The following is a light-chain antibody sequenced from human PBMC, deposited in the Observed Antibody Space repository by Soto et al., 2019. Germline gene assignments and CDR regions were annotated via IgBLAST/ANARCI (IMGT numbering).Light chain of an antibody. CDR2: GNS. CDR3: QSYDSSLSGWV. V-gene: IGLV1-40*01. CDR1: SSNIGAGYD. Sequence: QSVLTQPPSVSGAPGQRVTISCTGSSSNIGAGYDVHWYQQLPGTAPKLLIYGNSNRPSGVPDRFSGSKCGTSASLAITGLQAEDDADYYCQSYDSSLSGWVFGGGTTLPVL. J-gene: IGLJ3*02.